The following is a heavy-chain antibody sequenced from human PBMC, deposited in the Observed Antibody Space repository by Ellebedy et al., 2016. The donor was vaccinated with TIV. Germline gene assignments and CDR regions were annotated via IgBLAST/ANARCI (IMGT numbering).Heavy chain of an antibody. Sequence: AASVKVSCKASGYTFTSYGISWVRQAPGQGLEWMGWISAYNGNTNYAQKLQGRVTMTTDTSTSTAYMELRSLRSDDTAVYYCARGVLTGYSIESYFDYWGQGTLVTVSS. J-gene: IGHJ4*02. CDR1: GYTFTSYG. V-gene: IGHV1-18*04. D-gene: IGHD3-9*01. CDR3: ARGVLTGYSIESYFDY. CDR2: ISAYNGNT.